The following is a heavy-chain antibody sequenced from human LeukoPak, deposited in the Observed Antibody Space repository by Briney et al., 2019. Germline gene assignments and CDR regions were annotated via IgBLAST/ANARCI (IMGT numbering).Heavy chain of an antibody. V-gene: IGHV3-7*01. CDR3: ASFDLWLVEGCFYY. CDR2: IKQDGSEK. D-gene: IGHD6-19*01. Sequence: PGGSLRLSCAASGFTFSSYAMTWVRQAPGKGLEWVANIKQDGSEKYYVDSVKGRFTISRDNAKNSLYLQMNSLRAEDTAVYYCASFDLWLVEGCFYYWVQGTLVTVSS. CDR1: GFTFSSYA. J-gene: IGHJ4*02.